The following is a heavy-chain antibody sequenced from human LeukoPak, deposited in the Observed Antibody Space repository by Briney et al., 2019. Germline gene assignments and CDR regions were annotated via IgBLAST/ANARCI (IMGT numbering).Heavy chain of an antibody. CDR1: GYTFTSYD. J-gene: IGHJ4*02. V-gene: IGHV1-8*01. Sequence: GAXVKVSCKASGYTFTSYDINWVRQAPGQGLEWMGWMNPNSGNTVYAQKFQGRVTMTRNTSISTAYMELSSLRSEDTAVYYCARADYYDSSGPPPFDYWGQGTLVTVSS. CDR3: ARADYYDSSGPPPFDY. D-gene: IGHD3-22*01. CDR2: MNPNSGNT.